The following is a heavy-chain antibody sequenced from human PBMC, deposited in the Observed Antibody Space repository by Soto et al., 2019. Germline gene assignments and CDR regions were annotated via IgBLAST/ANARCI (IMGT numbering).Heavy chain of an antibody. D-gene: IGHD2-21*02. CDR1: GFTFRSYV. CDR3: ARSYCGDDCALDC. CDR2: ISKDGSSK. V-gene: IGHV3-30-3*01. J-gene: IGHJ4*02. Sequence: QVQLVESGGGVVQPGRSLRLSCAASGFTFRSYVLHWVRQAPGKGLEWVAVISKDGSSKHYADSVKGRFTISRDNSKNTLYLQMNSLRPEDTAVYYCARSYCGDDCALDCWGQGTLVTV.